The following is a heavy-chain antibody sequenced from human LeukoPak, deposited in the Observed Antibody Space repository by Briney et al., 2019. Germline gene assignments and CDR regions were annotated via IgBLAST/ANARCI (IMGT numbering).Heavy chain of an antibody. Sequence: TPGGSLRLSCGVSGFTFSSYSMCWVRQAPGKGLEWVSFISSSSSYIYYADSVKGRFTISRDNAKNSLYLQMNSLRAEDTAVYYCARGTIFPYYVDYWGQGTLVTVSS. CDR2: ISSSSSYI. CDR3: ARGTIFPYYVDY. D-gene: IGHD3-9*01. J-gene: IGHJ4*02. V-gene: IGHV3-21*01. CDR1: GFTFSSYS.